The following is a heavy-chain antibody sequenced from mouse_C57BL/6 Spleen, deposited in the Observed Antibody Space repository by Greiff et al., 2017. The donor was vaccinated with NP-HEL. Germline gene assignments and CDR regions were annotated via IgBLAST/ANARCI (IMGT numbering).Heavy chain of an antibody. CDR3: ARNDGYSYWYFDV. Sequence: VQLQQPGAELVKPGASVKLSCKASGYTFTSYWMHWVKQRPGQGLEWIGMIHPNSGSTNYNEKFKSKATLTVDKSSSTAYMQLSSLTSEDSAVYYCARNDGYSYWYFDVWGTGTTVTVSS. CDR2: IHPNSGST. J-gene: IGHJ1*03. CDR1: GYTFTSYW. D-gene: IGHD2-3*01. V-gene: IGHV1-64*01.